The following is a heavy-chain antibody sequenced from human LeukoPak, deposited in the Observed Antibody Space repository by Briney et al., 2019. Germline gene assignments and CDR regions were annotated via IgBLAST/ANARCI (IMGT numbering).Heavy chain of an antibody. CDR3: ARDHRPITMVRGVIGHY. J-gene: IGHJ4*02. Sequence: ASVKVSCKASGYTFTSYAMNWVRQAPGQGLEWMGWINTNTGNPTYAQGFTGRFVFSLDTSVSTAYLQISSLKAEDTAVYYCARDHRPITMVRGVIGHYWGQGTLVTVSS. V-gene: IGHV7-4-1*02. CDR2: INTNTGNP. D-gene: IGHD3-10*01. CDR1: GYTFTSYA.